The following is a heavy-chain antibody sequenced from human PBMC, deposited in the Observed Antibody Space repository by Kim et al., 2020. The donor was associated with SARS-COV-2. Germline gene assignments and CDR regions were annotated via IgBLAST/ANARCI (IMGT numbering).Heavy chain of an antibody. V-gene: IGHV5-10-1*01. J-gene: IGHJ6*02. D-gene: IGHD2-8*02. Sequence: YRPSFQGHVPISADKSISTAYLQWSSLKASDTAMYYCAKMVLVVEYGMDVWGQGTTVTVSS. CDR3: AKMVLVVEYGMDV.